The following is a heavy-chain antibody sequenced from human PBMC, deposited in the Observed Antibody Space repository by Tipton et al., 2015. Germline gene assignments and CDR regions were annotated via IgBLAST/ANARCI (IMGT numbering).Heavy chain of an antibody. CDR2: IYYSGST. D-gene: IGHD3-9*01. J-gene: IGHJ6*02. CDR3: ARDGRYDILTGHSHQYGMDV. Sequence: TLSLTCTVSGGSISSDYWSWIRQPPGKGLEWIGYIYYSGSTNYNPSLMSRLTISVDKSKNQFSLKLSSVTAADTAVYFCARDGRYDILTGHSHQYGMDVWGQGTTVTVSS. CDR1: GGSISSDY. V-gene: IGHV4-59*12.